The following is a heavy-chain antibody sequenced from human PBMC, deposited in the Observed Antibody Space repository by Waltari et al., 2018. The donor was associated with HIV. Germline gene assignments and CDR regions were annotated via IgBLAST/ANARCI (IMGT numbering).Heavy chain of an antibody. CDR2: RKQDGSEK. CDR3: ARPIGRGQDY. V-gene: IGHV3-7*01. J-gene: IGHJ4*02. CDR1: GFTFSSYW. Sequence: EVQLVESGGGLVQPGGSLRLSCAASGFTFSSYWMSWVRQAPGKGVGWVANRKQDGSEKDYVDSVKGRFTISRDNAKNAVYLQMNSLRAEDTAVYYCARPIGRGQDYWGQGTLVTVSS.